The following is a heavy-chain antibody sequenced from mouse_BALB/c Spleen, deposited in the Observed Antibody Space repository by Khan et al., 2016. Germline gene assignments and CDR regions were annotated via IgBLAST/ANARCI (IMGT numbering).Heavy chain of an antibody. V-gene: IGHV3-2*02. J-gene: IGHJ2*01. CDR3: ARWDYGNYFDY. D-gene: IGHD2-1*01. CDR2: ISYSGST. CDR1: GYSITSDYA. Sequence: VQLQQSGPGLVKPSQSLSLTCTVTGYSITSDYAWNWIRQFPGNKLEWMGYISYSGSTSYNPSLKSRISITRDTSKNQFFLQLNSVTTEDTATDYCARWDYGNYFDYWGQGTTLTVSS.